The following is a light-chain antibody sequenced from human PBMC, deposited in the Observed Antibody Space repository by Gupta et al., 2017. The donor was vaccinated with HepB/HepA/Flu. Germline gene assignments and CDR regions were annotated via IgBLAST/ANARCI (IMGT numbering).Light chain of an antibody. V-gene: IGLV3-21*03. CDR3: QVWDSSSDRCV. J-gene: IGLJ3*02. Sequence: SSVLSQLPTVSVAPGKTARITCGGNHIGSKSVHWYQQKPGQAPGLVVYDDSDRPSGIPERFSCSNCGTTATLTISGVEAGDEADDYCQVWDSSSDRCVFGGGTKLTVL. CDR2: DDS. CDR1: HIGSKS.